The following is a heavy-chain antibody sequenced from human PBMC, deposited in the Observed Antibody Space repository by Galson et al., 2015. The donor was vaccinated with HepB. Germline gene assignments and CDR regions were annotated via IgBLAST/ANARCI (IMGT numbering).Heavy chain of an antibody. V-gene: IGHV3-48*04. D-gene: IGHD4-23*01. CDR3: VFLRGNDLKPLDY. CDR2: ISSGTTTI. CDR1: TFIFSTYS. Sequence: SLRLSCAASTFIFSTYSMNWVRQAPGKGLEWVSYISSGTTTIYYADSVKGRFTISRDNAKMSLYLQMNGLRADDTAVYYCVFLRGNDLKPLDYWGQGTLVTVSS. J-gene: IGHJ4*02.